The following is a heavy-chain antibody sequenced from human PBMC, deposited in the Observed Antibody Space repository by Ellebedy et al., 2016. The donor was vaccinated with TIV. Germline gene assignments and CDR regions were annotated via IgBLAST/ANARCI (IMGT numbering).Heavy chain of an antibody. D-gene: IGHD3-10*01. CDR1: GGTFSSYA. J-gene: IGHJ6*02. CDR2: IIPIFGTA. CDR3: ARDQGITMVRGADYYYYGMDV. V-gene: IGHV1-69*13. Sequence: SVKVSXXASGGTFSSYAISWVRQAPGQGLEWMGGIIPIFGTANYAQKFQGRVTITADESTSTDYMELSSLRSEDTAVYYCARDQGITMVRGADYYYYGMDVWGQGTTVTVSS.